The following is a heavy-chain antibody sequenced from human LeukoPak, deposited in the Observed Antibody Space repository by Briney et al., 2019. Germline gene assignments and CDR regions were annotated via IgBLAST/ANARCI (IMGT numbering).Heavy chain of an antibody. J-gene: IGHJ4*02. Sequence: ASVKVSCRASGYTFTSYAMHWVRQAPGERLEWMGWIYAGNGNTKYSQKFQGRVTITRDTSASTAYMELSSLRSEDTAVYYCARDGHYDILTGSPLDYWGQGTLVTVSS. CDR2: IYAGNGNT. CDR3: ARDGHYDILTGSPLDY. CDR1: GYTFTSYA. V-gene: IGHV1-3*01. D-gene: IGHD3-9*01.